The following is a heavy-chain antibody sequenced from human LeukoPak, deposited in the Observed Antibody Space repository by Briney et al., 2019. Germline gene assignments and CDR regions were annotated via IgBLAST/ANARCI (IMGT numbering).Heavy chain of an antibody. D-gene: IGHD3-3*01. J-gene: IGHJ4*02. CDR2: ITGSGRNT. V-gene: IGHV3-23*01. Sequence: PGGSLRLSCAASGFTFSSYNMVWVRQAPGKGLEWVSTITGSGRNTYYADSVEGRFIVSRDNSKNTLYLQMSGLRAEDTAIYYCAEDGVNYWGQGTLVTVSS. CDR3: AEDGVNY. CDR1: GFTFSSYN.